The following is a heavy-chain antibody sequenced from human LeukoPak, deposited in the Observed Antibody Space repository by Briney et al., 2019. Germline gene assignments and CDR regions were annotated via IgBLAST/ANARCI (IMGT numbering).Heavy chain of an antibody. Sequence: GGSLRLSCAASGFTFSNYAMSWVRQAPGKGLEWVSAISGSGGSTYYADSVKGRFTISRDNSKNTLYLQMNSLRAEDTAVYYCALNGREVPSGAFDIWGQGTWSPSLQ. J-gene: IGHJ3*02. CDR3: ALNGREVPSGAFDI. V-gene: IGHV3-23*01. CDR2: ISGSGGST. D-gene: IGHD3-16*02. CDR1: GFTFSNYA.